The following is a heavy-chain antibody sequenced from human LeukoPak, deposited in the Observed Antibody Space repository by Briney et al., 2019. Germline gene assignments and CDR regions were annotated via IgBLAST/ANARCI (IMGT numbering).Heavy chain of an antibody. J-gene: IGHJ5*02. D-gene: IGHD2-21*01. CDR2: INHSGST. CDR3: ARSRGVKENWFDP. V-gene: IGHV4-34*01. Sequence: KASETLSLTCAVYGGSFSGYYWSWLRQPPGKGLEWLGDINHSGSTNYNPSLESRVTISVDTSKNQFSLKLSSVTAADTAVYYCARSRGVKENWFDPWGQGTLVTVSS. CDR1: GGSFSGYY.